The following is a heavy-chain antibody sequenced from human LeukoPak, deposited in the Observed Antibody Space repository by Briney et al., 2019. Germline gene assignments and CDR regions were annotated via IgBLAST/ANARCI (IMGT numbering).Heavy chain of an antibody. CDR1: GNSISSGYY. Sequence: SETLSLTCAVSGNSISSGYYWGWIRQPPGKGLEWIGSIYYSGNTYYNPSLKSRVTMSVDMSKNQFSLKLTSVSASDTAVYYCARQEAWLQSDYWGQGTLVTVSS. J-gene: IGHJ4*02. CDR2: IYYSGNT. D-gene: IGHD5-24*01. CDR3: ARQEAWLQSDY. V-gene: IGHV4-38-2*01.